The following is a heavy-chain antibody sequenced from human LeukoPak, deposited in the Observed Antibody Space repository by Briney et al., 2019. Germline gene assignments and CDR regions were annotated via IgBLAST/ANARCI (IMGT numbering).Heavy chain of an antibody. V-gene: IGHV4-38-2*01. CDR3: ASYYASGVSAYNYYGMDV. CDR1: GYSISSGYY. D-gene: IGHD3-10*01. Sequence: SETLSLTCAVSGYSISSGYYWGWIRRPPGKGLEWIGSMSHNRGTYYNPSLKSRVTISMDTSKNHFSLRLSSVTAADTAVYYCASYYASGVSAYNYYGMDVWGKGTTVTVSS. CDR2: MSHNRGT. J-gene: IGHJ6*04.